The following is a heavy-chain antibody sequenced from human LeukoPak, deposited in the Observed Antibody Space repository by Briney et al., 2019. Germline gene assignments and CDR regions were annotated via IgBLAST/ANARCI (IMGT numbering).Heavy chain of an antibody. CDR2: ISAYNGNT. Sequence: ASVKVSCKASGYTFTSYGISWVRQAPGQGLEWMGWISAYNGNTNYAQKLQGRVTMTTDTYTSTAYMELRSLRSDDTAVYYCARGQLLSTKHYYGRPKVSVQDNTFDYWGQGTLVTVSS. V-gene: IGHV1-18*01. CDR3: ARGQLLSTKHYYGRPKVSVQDNTFDY. CDR1: GYTFTSYG. J-gene: IGHJ4*02. D-gene: IGHD3-10*01.